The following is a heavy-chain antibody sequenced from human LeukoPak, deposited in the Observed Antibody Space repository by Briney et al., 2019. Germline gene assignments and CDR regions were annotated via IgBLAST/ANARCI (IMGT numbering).Heavy chain of an antibody. V-gene: IGHV3-30-3*01. Sequence: GGSLRLPCTASGFTFGDYAMSWFRQAPGKGLEWVAVISYDGSNKYYADSVKGRFTISRDNSKNTLYLQMNNLRGEDTAVYYCARAVGLQLCLNYWGQGTLVTVSS. J-gene: IGHJ4*02. CDR1: GFTFGDYA. CDR3: ARAVGLQLCLNY. CDR2: ISYDGSNK. D-gene: IGHD5-18*01.